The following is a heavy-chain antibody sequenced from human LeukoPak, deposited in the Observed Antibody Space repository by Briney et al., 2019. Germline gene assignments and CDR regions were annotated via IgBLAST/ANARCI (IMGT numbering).Heavy chain of an antibody. CDR3: ASLNYDILTGYYTGWFDP. CDR2: INHSGST. J-gene: IGHJ5*02. D-gene: IGHD3-9*01. V-gene: IGHV4-34*01. CDR1: GGSFSGYY. Sequence: SETLSLTCAVYGGSFSGYYWSWIRQPPGKGLEWIGEINHSGSTNYSPSLKSRVTISVDTSKNQFSLKLSSVTAADTAVYYCASLNYDILTGYYTGWFDPWGQGTLVTVSS.